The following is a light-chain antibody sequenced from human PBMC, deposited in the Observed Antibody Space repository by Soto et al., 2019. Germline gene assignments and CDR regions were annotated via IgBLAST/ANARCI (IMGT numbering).Light chain of an antibody. CDR1: SSDVGGYNY. V-gene: IGLV2-8*01. Sequence: QSVLTQPPSAFGSPGQSVTISCTGTSSDVGGYNYVSWYQQHPGKAPKLMIYEVSERPSGVPDRFSGSKSSNTASLTVSGLQAEGEADYYCSSYAGSNNFVFGTGTKVTVL. J-gene: IGLJ1*01. CDR2: EVS. CDR3: SSYAGSNNFV.